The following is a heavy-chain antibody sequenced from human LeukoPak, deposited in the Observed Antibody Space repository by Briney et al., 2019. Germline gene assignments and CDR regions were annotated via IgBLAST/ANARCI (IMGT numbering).Heavy chain of an antibody. V-gene: IGHV3-74*01. Sequence: PGGSLRLSCAVSGFTFNSYWMHWVRQAPGKGLVWVSRINSDESRTAYADSVKGRFSISRDNAKNTLYLQMNSLRAEDTAVYYCARGYGDWFDPWGQGTLVTVSS. D-gene: IGHD4-17*01. J-gene: IGHJ5*02. CDR1: GFTFNSYW. CDR2: INSDESRT. CDR3: ARGYGDWFDP.